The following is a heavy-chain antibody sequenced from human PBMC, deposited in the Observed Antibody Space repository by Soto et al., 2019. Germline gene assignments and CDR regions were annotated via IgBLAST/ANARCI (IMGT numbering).Heavy chain of an antibody. CDR3: ARDGLLFSGPYRPSRFDY. V-gene: IGHV3-7*03. CDR1: GFKFSNYW. J-gene: IGHJ4*02. Sequence: GGSLRLSCAASGFKFSNYWMSWVRQAPGKGLEWVGNIKHDTSEAHYADSVKGRFAITRDNIKNFLFLQMNGLRADDTASYYCARDGLLFSGPYRPSRFDYWGLGTLVTVSS. CDR2: IKHDTSEA. D-gene: IGHD3-16*02.